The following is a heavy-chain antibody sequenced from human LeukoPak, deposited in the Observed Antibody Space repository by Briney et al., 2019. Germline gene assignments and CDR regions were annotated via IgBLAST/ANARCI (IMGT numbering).Heavy chain of an antibody. V-gene: IGHV3-23*01. J-gene: IGHJ6*02. CDR3: ARVIVATTGRFPHYYYGMDV. Sequence: GGSLRLSCAASGFTFSSYAMSWVRQAPGKGLEWVSAISGSGGSTYYADSVKGRFTISRDNSKNSLYLQMNSLRAEDTAVYYCARVIVATTGRFPHYYYGMDVWGQGTTVTVSS. D-gene: IGHD5-12*01. CDR2: ISGSGGST. CDR1: GFTFSSYA.